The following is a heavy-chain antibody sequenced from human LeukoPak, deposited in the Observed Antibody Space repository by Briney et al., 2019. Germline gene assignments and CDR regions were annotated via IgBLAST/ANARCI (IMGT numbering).Heavy chain of an antibody. D-gene: IGHD5-24*01. CDR3: ARDLRWLQLRGDRGSFDY. CDR2: INPSGGST. J-gene: IGHJ4*02. Sequence: ASVKVSCKASGYTFTSYYMHWVRQAPGQGLEWMGIINPSGGSTSYAQKFQGRVTMTRDMSTSTVYMELSSLRSEDTAVYYCARDLRWLQLRGDRGSFDYWGQGTLVTVSS. CDR1: GYTFTSYY. V-gene: IGHV1-46*01.